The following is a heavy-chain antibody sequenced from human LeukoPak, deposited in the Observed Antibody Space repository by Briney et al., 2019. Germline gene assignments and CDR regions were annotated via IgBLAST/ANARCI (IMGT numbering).Heavy chain of an antibody. V-gene: IGHV3-30-3*01. CDR3: ARDRAGYYYDSSGYYPNY. D-gene: IGHD3-22*01. CDR1: GFTFSSYA. J-gene: IGHJ4*02. CDR2: ISYDGSNN. Sequence: PGRVLRLSCAASGFTFSSYAMHWVRPAPGKGLEWVAVISYDGSNNYYAASVKGRFTISRDNSKNTLYLQMNSLRAEDTAVYYCARDRAGYYYDSSGYYPNYWGQGTLVTVSS.